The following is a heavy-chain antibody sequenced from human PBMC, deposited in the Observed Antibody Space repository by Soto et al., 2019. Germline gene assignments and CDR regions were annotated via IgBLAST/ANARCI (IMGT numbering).Heavy chain of an antibody. J-gene: IGHJ6*03. CDR3: VKGSLADIVVVRGGRGVRFYYFDV. CDR2: IHWNSDGV. CDR1: GFTFDDFA. Sequence: EVQLVESWGGLVQPGWSLRLSCAGSGFTFDDFAMHWVRRVPGKGLEWVSGIHWNSDGVVYADSARGRFTISRDNAKNSRSLRRNGLRSEDTALYYGVKGSLADIVVVRGGRGVRFYYFDVWCKGTAVTFSS. D-gene: IGHD2-2*01. V-gene: IGHV3-9*01.